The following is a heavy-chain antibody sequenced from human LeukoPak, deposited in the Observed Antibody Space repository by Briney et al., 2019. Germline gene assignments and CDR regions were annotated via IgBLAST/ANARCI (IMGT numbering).Heavy chain of an antibody. CDR1: GYTFTGYY. J-gene: IGHJ4*02. CDR2: INPNSGGT. D-gene: IGHD5-18*01. CDR3: ARAPPDTAKPDY. Sequence: ASVKVSCKASGYTFTGYYMHWVRQAPGRGLEWMGWINPNSGGTNYAQKFQGRVTMTRDTSISTAYMELSRLRSDDTAVYYCARAPPDTAKPDYWGQGTLVTVSS. V-gene: IGHV1-2*02.